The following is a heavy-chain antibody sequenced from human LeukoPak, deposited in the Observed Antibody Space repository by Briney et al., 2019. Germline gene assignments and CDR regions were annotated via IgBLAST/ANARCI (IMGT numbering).Heavy chain of an antibody. V-gene: IGHV3-7*01. J-gene: IGHJ6*02. CDR2: IKEDGSEK. Sequence: GGSLRLSCVASGLTFSNSWMSWVRQVPGKGLEWVANIKEDGSEKYSVDSVKGRFTISRDNAKNSLYLQMNSLRAEDTAVYYCTRVNTYYYNTYYYYGMDVWGQGTTVTVSS. D-gene: IGHD3-22*01. CDR1: GLTFSNSW. CDR3: TRVNTYYYNTYYYYGMDV.